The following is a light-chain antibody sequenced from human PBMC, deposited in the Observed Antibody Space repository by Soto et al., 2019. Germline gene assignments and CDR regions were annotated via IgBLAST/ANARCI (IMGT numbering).Light chain of an antibody. CDR1: QRISIN. J-gene: IGKJ1*01. Sequence: QTADTQSASAVGGGKVCCRASQRISINLAWYQHKPGQAPRLLIHAGSTRATGIPARISGSGSGTDFPLTTSSLEPEDFAVYYCQQRSNWWTYGQGTKVDIK. V-gene: IGKV3-11*01. CDR3: QQRSNWWT. CDR2: AGS.